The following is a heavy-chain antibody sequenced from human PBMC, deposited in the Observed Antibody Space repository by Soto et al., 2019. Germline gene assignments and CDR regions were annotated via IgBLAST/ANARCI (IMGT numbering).Heavy chain of an antibody. CDR3: ARPITIFGVVIGYFDL. D-gene: IGHD3-3*01. J-gene: IGHJ2*01. V-gene: IGHV4-59*01. CDR1: GGSISSYY. CDR2: IYYSGST. Sequence: SETLSLTCTVSGGSISSYYWSWIRQPPGKGLEWIGYIYYSGSTNYNPSLKSRVTISVDTSKNQFSLKLSSVTAADTAVYYCARPITIFGVVIGYFDLWSRGTLVTVSS.